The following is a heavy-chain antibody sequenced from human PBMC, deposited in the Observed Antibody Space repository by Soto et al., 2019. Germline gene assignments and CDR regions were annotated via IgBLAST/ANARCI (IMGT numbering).Heavy chain of an antibody. Sequence: PSETLSLTCTVSGGSVISSSYYWGWVRRPPGKGLEWIGSVYYSGSTYYNPSLESRVTISVDKSKNQFSLKLMSLSAADTAVYYCGRLEGLATISYYFDYWGQGALVTVSS. V-gene: IGHV4-39*01. CDR1: GGSVISSSYY. CDR3: GRLEGLATISYYFDY. J-gene: IGHJ4*02. D-gene: IGHD3-9*01. CDR2: VYYSGST.